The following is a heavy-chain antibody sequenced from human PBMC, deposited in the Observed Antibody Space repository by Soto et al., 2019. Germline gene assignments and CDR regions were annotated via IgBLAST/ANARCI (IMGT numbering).Heavy chain of an antibody. CDR1: GYSFTSYW. CDR3: ASIHAAAGDNDLTFDY. D-gene: IGHD6-13*01. V-gene: IGHV5-10-1*01. Sequence: EVQLVQSGAEVKKPGESLRISCKGSGYSFTSYWISWVRQMPGKGLEWMGRIDPSDSYTNYSPSFQGHVTISADKSISTAYLQWSSLKASDTAMYYCASIHAAAGDNDLTFDYWGQGTLVTVSS. J-gene: IGHJ4*02. CDR2: IDPSDSYT.